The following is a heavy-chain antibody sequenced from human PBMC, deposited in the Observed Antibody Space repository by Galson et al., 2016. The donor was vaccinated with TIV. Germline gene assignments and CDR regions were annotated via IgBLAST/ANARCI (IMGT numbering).Heavy chain of an antibody. CDR1: GFSLATNGVG. CDR2: IHWDDDK. J-gene: IGHJ4*02. Sequence: PALVKPTQTLTLTCTFSGFSLATNGVGVGWIRQPPGKALEWLALIHWDDDKRYSPSLMSRLTISKDTSKNQVVLTLANLDPVDTATYYGAHSFRTWYAEFWGQGILVTVPS. CDR3: AHSFRTWYAEF. V-gene: IGHV2-5*02. D-gene: IGHD6-13*01.